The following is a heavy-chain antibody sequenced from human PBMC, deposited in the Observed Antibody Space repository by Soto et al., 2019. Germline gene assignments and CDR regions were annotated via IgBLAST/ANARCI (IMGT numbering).Heavy chain of an antibody. CDR3: ARGEIYGSYSPNWFDP. V-gene: IGHV4-34*01. J-gene: IGHJ5*02. CDR1: GGSFSGYY. CDR2: INHSGST. Sequence: SETLSLTCAVYGGSFSGYYWSWIRQPPGKGLEWIGEINHSGSTNYNPSIKSRDNISVDTSKNQFSLKLSSVTAADTAVYYCARGEIYGSYSPNWFDPWGQGTLVTVSS. D-gene: IGHD1-26*01.